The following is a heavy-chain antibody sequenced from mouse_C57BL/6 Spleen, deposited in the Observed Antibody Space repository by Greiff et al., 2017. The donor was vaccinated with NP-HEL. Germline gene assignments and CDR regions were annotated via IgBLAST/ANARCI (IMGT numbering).Heavy chain of an antibody. CDR3: ARASSSAFDY. CDR2: INYDGSST. D-gene: IGHD1-1*01. Sequence: EVKVVESEGGLVQPGSSMKLSCTASGFTFSDYYMAWVRQVPEKGLEWVANINYDGSSTYYLDSLKSRFIISRDNAKNILYLQMSSLKSEDTATYYCARASSSAFDYWGQGTTLTVSS. CDR1: GFTFSDYY. J-gene: IGHJ2*01. V-gene: IGHV5-16*01.